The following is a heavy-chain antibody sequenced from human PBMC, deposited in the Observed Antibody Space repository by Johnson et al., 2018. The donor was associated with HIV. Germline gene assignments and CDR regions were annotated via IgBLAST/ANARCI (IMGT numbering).Heavy chain of an antibody. CDR1: GFTFSNYG. CDR2: INWTGTST. CDR3: QMNSLRAEDTAVYFCVRDRGTVVIWSDASDM. Sequence: VQLVESGGGVVQPGRSLRLSCAASGFTFSNYGMHWVRQVPGKGLEWISVINWTGTSTAYADSLKGRFTISREKAKNSLKGRFTISREKAKNSLYLQMNSLRAEDTAVYFCVRDRGTVVIWSDASDMWGQGTLVTVSS. V-gene: IGHV3-20*04. J-gene: IGHJ3*02. D-gene: IGHD3-22*01.